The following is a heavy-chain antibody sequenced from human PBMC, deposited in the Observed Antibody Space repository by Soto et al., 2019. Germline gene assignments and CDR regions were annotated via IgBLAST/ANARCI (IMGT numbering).Heavy chain of an antibody. D-gene: IGHD1-1*01. CDR1: GFTFSNYG. CDR3: AKEGPITNWYFDY. J-gene: IGHJ4*02. CDR2: ISYDGNVA. V-gene: IGHV3-30*18. Sequence: QVQLVESEGGVVQPGRSLRLSCTASGFTFSNYGMHWVRQAPGKGLEWVTVISYDGNVAYYADSVKGRFTSSRDNSKNTLYLKMKSLRTEDTAVYYCAKEGPITNWYFDYWGQGTLVTVSS.